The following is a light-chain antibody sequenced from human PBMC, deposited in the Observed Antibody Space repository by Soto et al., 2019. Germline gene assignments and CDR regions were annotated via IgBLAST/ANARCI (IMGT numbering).Light chain of an antibody. J-gene: IGKJ1*01. V-gene: IGKV1-5*01. CDR2: DAS. CDR1: QSISTW. CDR3: QQYTGT. Sequence: IQMTQSPSTLSASVGDRVTITCRASQSISTWLAWYQQKPGKAPKLLIYDASNLESGVPSRFSGSVSGTEFILTINSVQPDDFATYYCQQYTGTFGQGTKVDIK.